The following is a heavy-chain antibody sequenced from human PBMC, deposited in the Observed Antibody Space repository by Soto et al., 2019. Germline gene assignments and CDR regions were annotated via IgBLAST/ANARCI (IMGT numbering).Heavy chain of an antibody. CDR2: IIPIFGTA. D-gene: IGHD2-2*01. CDR3: ARGGVVVPAARYGMDV. CDR1: GGTFSRYA. Sequence: VSSMQVSCKAYGGTFSRYAISWVVKAPEPRLEWMGGIIPIFGTANDVQQFEGSVKCTADESTSTAYMALSSLSSEDSAVYYCARGGVVVPAARYGMDVWGQGTTVTVSS. J-gene: IGHJ6*02. V-gene: IGHV1-69*13.